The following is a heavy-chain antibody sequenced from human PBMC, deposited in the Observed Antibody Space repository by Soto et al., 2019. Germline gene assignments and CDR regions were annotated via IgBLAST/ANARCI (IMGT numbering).Heavy chain of an antibody. V-gene: IGHV4-34*01. Sequence: LSLTCAVYGGSFSGYYWSWIRQPPGKGLEWIGEINHSGSTNYNPSLKSRVTISVDTSKNQFSLKLSSVTAADTAVYYCARGRSEYYFDYWGQGTLVTVSS. CDR2: INHSGST. J-gene: IGHJ4*02. D-gene: IGHD3-10*01. CDR3: ARGRSEYYFDY. CDR1: GGSFSGYY.